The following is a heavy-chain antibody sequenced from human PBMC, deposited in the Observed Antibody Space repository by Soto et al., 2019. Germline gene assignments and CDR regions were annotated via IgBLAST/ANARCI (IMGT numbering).Heavy chain of an antibody. V-gene: IGHV3-15*01. CDR2: IKSETHGGTT. CDR3: VTTHYDTPSYKGV. Sequence: EVQLVESGGGLVKPGESLRLSCAASGFTFSNAWMTWVRQAPGKGLEWVGRIKSETHGGTTDFAAPVKGRFTISRDDSKSTLYLQMNSLRTEDTGVYFCVTTHYDTPSYKGVWGRGTTVTVSS. D-gene: IGHD3-3*01. J-gene: IGHJ6*04. CDR1: GFTFSNAW.